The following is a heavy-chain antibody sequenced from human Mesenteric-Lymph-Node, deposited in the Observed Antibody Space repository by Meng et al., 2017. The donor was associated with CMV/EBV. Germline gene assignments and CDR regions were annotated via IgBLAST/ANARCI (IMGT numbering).Heavy chain of an antibody. Sequence: KVSCKASGYHFTGYYMHWVRQAPGQGLEWVGSISPYNGNTTYAQNLQGRVTMTTDTSTSTAFMELRSLRSDNTAVYYCARDRKIWFDPWGQGTLVTVSS. CDR2: ISPYNGNT. CDR3: ARDRKIWFDP. CDR1: GYHFTGYY. J-gene: IGHJ5*02. V-gene: IGHV1-18*04.